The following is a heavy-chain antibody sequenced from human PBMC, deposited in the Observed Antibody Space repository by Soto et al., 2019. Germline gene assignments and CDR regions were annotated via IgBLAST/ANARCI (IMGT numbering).Heavy chain of an antibody. V-gene: IGHV3-30*14. D-gene: IGHD4-17*01. Sequence: QAQLVESGGGVVQPGRSLRISCAASGFTFNIYALHWVRQAPGKGLEWVAVISFDGTKKYYSDSVKGRFTISRDNLRNTLYPQINNLRVEDAARYFCAREDDYGYRYINSGVDFWGQATTV. CDR2: ISFDGTKK. CDR3: AREDDYGYRYINSGVDF. J-gene: IGHJ6*02. CDR1: GFTFNIYA.